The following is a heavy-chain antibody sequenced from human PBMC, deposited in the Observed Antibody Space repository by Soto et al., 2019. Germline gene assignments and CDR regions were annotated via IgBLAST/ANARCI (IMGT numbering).Heavy chain of an antibody. CDR3: ARDLTIVPATHPRLENYGMDV. V-gene: IGHV1-18*01. Sequence: RASVKVSCKASGYSFTSYGISWVRRAPGQGLEWMGWISPYNGHTQFVQRFQGRVTMTTDTSTKMAYMELRNLRSDDTAHYYCARDLTIVPATHPRLENYGMDVWGQGTTVTVSS. J-gene: IGHJ6*02. CDR2: ISPYNGHT. D-gene: IGHD2-2*01. CDR1: GYSFTSYG.